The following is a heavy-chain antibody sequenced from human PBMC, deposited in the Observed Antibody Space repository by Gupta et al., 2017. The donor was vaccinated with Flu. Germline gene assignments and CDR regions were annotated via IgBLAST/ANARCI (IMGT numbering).Heavy chain of an antibody. V-gene: IGHV4-59*08. CDR3: ANAVGISCSSSSCYFAN. CDR1: GGSINSDY. Sequence: QVQLQESGPGLVKPSETLSLICTVPGGSINSDYWTWIRQPPGKGLEWIGYLYHSANAYYNPSLKSRVTISIDTSKNQFSLKLASVTAADTAVYYCANAVGISCSSSSCYFANWGQGILVTVSS. CDR2: LYHSANA. D-gene: IGHD2-2*01. J-gene: IGHJ4*02.